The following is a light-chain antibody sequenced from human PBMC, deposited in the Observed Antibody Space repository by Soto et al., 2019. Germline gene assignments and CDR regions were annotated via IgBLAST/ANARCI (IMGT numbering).Light chain of an antibody. V-gene: IGLV1-44*01. CDR1: SSNIGTNI. Sequence: QSVLTQPPSASGTPGQRVTISCSGSSSNIGTNIVNWYQQFPGTAPKFLIYSNNQRPSGVPDRFSGSKSGTSASLAISGLQSEDEADYYCAAWDDSLNGQVFGTGTKLTVL. J-gene: IGLJ1*01. CDR2: SNN. CDR3: AAWDDSLNGQV.